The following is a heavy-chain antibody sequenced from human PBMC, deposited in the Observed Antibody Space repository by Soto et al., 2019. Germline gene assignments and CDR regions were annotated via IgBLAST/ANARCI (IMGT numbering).Heavy chain of an antibody. V-gene: IGHV3-30*03. D-gene: IGHD3-22*01. CDR1: GFTFSSYG. CDR3: ARDRYYDSCGLDY. CDR2: ISYDGSNK. Sequence: QVQLVESGGGVVQPGRSLRLSCAASGFTFSSYGMHWVRQAPGKGLEWVAVISYDGSNKYYADSVKGRFTISRDNSKNTLYLQMNSLRAEDTAVYYCARDRYYDSCGLDYWGQGTLVTVSS. J-gene: IGHJ4*02.